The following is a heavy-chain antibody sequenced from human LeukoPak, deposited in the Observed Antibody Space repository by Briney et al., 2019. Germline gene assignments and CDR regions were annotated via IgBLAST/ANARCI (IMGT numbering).Heavy chain of an antibody. CDR3: AKDMSIAAADYHFDH. Sequence: GGSLRLSCAASGFTFTNYWMSWVRQAPGKGLEWVTIISYDGNNKYYADSVRGRFTISRDNSKNTLYLQMNSLRAEDTAVYYCAKDMSIAAADYHFDHWGQGTLVTVSS. J-gene: IGHJ4*02. CDR2: ISYDGNNK. D-gene: IGHD6-13*01. V-gene: IGHV3-30*18. CDR1: GFTFTNYW.